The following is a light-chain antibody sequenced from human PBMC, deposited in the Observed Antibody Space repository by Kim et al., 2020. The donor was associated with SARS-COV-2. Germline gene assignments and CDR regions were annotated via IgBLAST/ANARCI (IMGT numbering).Light chain of an antibody. CDR3: QQYNNWART. J-gene: IGKJ1*01. CDR2: VAP. CDR1: LSVSSN. Sequence: VSPGDKATLSSRGSLSVSSNLARYPQRPGQAPRLLIYVAPTRATGIPARFRGSGCGTEFTLTISSLQSEEFAVYNCQQYNNWARTFGQGTKVDSK. V-gene: IGKV3-15*01.